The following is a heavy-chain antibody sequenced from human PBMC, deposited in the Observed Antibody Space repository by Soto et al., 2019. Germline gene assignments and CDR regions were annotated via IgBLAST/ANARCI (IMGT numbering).Heavy chain of an antibody. CDR2: ISGSGGST. J-gene: IGHJ4*02. V-gene: IGHV3-23*01. CDR1: GFTFSSYA. Sequence: GGSLRLSCAASGFTFSSYAMSWVRQAPGKGLEWVSAISGSGGSTYYADSVKGRFTISRGNSKNTLYLQMNSLRAEDTAVYYCVCGYSSSNTISGYWGQGTLVTVSS. CDR3: VCGYSSSNTISGY. D-gene: IGHD6-6*01.